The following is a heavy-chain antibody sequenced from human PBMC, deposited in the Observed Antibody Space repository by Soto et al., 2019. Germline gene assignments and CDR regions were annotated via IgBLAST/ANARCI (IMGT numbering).Heavy chain of an antibody. CDR1: GHSMSNTDYF. V-gene: IGHV4-39*01. CDR2: LFYTGHT. J-gene: IGHJ4*02. Sequence: PSETLSLTCTVSGHSMSNTDYFWGWIRQTPWSDLQWIGSLFYTGHTYYNPSLLSRVTISADTSKNQFFLQLTSVTAADTAVYYCARAIYDYVWGSDRHARVAYWGQGTLVPVSS. D-gene: IGHD3-16*01. CDR3: ARAIYDYVWGSDRHARVAY.